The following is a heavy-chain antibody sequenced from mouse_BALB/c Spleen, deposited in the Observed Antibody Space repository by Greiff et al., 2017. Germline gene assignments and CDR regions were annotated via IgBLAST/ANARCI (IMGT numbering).Heavy chain of an antibody. CDR1: GYTFTDYA. CDR3: ARSRLGGDYCDY. V-gene: IGHV1S137*01. J-gene: IGHJ2*01. D-gene: IGHD4-1*01. Sequence: VKLQESGAELVRPGVSVKISCKGSGYTFTDYAMHWVKQSHAKSLEWIGVISTYYGDASYNQKFKGKATMTVDKSSSTAYMELARLTSEDSAIYYCARSRLGGDYCDYWGQGTTLTVSS. CDR2: ISTYYGDA.